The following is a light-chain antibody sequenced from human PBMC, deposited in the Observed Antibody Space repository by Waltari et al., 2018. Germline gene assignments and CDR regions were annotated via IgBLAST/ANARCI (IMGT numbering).Light chain of an antibody. V-gene: IGLV2-14*01. CDR3: SSYTSTNFYV. Sequence: QSALTQPASVSGSPGQSITISCTGTRSDVGGYNYVSWYQQHPGKAPKIMIYEVSNRPSGVSNRFSASKSGNTASLTISGLQAEDEADYYCSSYTSTNFYVFGTVTKVTVL. CDR1: RSDVGGYNY. J-gene: IGLJ1*01. CDR2: EVS.